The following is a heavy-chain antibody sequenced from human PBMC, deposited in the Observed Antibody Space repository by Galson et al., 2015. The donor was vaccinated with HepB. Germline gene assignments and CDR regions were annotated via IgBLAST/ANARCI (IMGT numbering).Heavy chain of an antibody. CDR1: GFTFSSYA. V-gene: IGHV3-30-3*01. Sequence: SLRLSCAASGFTFSSYAMHWVRQAPGKGLEWVAVISYDGSNKYYADSVKGRFTISRDNSKNALYLQMNSLRAEDTAVYYCARMGGSRYAPRATLEYYFDYWGQGTLVTVSS. J-gene: IGHJ4*02. CDR3: ARMGGSRYAPRATLEYYFDY. D-gene: IGHD2-15*01. CDR2: ISYDGSNK.